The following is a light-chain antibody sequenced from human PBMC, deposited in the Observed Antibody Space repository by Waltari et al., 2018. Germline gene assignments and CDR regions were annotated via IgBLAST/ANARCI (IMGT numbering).Light chain of an antibody. CDR1: TSDLGGYNY. CDR3: SSFTSSSTWV. CDR2: DVS. V-gene: IGLV2-14*03. J-gene: IGLJ3*02. Sequence: QSALTQPASVSGSPGPSTTISCTGTTSDLGGYNYSSWYQQHPGKAPKLMIYDVSSRPSGISSRFSGSKFGNTASLTISGLQPEDEADYYCSSFTSSSTWVFGGGTKLTVL.